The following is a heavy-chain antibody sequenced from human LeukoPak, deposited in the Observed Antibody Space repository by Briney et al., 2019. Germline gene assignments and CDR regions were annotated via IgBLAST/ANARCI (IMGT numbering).Heavy chain of an antibody. CDR2: IYYSGST. CDR1: GGSISSYY. CDR3: ARDGRSRDYYYYYYMDV. V-gene: IGHV4-59*01. Sequence: SETLSLTCTVSGGSISSYYWSWIRQPPGKELEWMGYIYYSGSTNYNPSLKSRVTISVDTSKNQFSLKLSSVTAADTAVYYCARDGRSRDYYYYYYMDVWGKGTTVTVSS. D-gene: IGHD2-15*01. J-gene: IGHJ6*03.